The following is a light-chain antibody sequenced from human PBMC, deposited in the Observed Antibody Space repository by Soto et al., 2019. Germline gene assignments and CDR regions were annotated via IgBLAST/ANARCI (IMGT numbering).Light chain of an antibody. CDR1: QGISND. Sequence: EVTQYPYSLSAAVGNRVTITCRASQGISNDLGWYQQKPGKAPKRLIYDASSLQSGVPSRFSGSRSGPDFTLTISSLQPEDFTTYYCQHSSISPPPFGQG. V-gene: IGKV1-39*01. CDR3: QHSSISPPP. J-gene: IGKJ1*01. CDR2: DAS.